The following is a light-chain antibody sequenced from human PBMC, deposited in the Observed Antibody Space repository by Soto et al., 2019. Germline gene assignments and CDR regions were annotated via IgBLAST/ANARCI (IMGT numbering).Light chain of an antibody. J-gene: IGKJ1*01. V-gene: IGKV3-20*01. Sequence: ETVLTQSPGTLSLSPGERATLSCRASQSVGNNYLAWYQQKPGQAPRLLIYHASTRATVIPDRFSGSGSGTDFTLTISRLEPEDFAVYYCQLYDYSKTFGQGNKVEI. CDR3: QLYDYSKT. CDR1: QSVGNNY. CDR2: HAS.